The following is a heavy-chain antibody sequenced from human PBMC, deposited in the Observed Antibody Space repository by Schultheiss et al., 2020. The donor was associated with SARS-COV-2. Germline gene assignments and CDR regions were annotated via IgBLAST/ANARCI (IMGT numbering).Heavy chain of an antibody. D-gene: IGHD3-9*01. CDR2: IYHSGST. V-gene: IGHV4-4*02. Sequence: SETLSLTCAVSGGSISSSNWWSWVRQPPGKGLEWIGEIYHSGSTNYNPSLKSRVIISVDKSKNQFSLKLSSVTAADTAVYYCARVGGDYDILTGYYTSAWFDPWGQGTLVTVSS. CDR1: GGSISSSNW. J-gene: IGHJ5*02. CDR3: ARVGGDYDILTGYYTSAWFDP.